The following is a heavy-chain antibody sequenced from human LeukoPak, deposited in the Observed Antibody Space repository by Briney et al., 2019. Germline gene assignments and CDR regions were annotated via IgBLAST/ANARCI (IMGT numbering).Heavy chain of an antibody. CDR2: IWYDGSNK. D-gene: IGHD4-23*01. V-gene: IGHV3-33*01. J-gene: IGHJ4*02. CDR3: ARAVGVAGFFDY. Sequence: GRSLRLSCAASGFTFSSYGMNWVRQAPGKGLEWVAVIWYDGSNKYYADSVKGRFTISRDNSKNTLYLQMNSLRAEDTAVYYCARAVGVAGFFDYWGQGTLVTVSS. CDR1: GFTFSSYG.